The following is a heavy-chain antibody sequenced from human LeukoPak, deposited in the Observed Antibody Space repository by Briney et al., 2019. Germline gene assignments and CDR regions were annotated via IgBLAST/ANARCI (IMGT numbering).Heavy chain of an antibody. CDR1: GGTFSSYA. CDR3: ARDSRSSSSAYYFDY. CDR2: IIPIFGTA. Sequence: GASVKVSCKASGGTFSSYAISWVRQAPGQGLEWMGGIIPIFGTANYAQKFQGRVTITTDESTSTAYMELNSLRSEDTAVYYCARDSRSSSSAYYFDYWGQGTLVTVSS. D-gene: IGHD6-6*01. V-gene: IGHV1-69*05. J-gene: IGHJ4*02.